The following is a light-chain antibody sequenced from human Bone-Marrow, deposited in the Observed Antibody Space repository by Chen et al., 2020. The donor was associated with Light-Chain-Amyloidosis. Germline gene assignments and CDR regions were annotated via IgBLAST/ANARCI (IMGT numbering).Light chain of an antibody. J-gene: IGLJ1*01. CDR3: SSYSNGSTYV. CDR2: DVT. Sequence: QSALTQPASVSGSPGQSITIPCTGTISDIGLYNFVSWYQQHPGKAPKLMIYDVTNRPSGVSSRFSGSTSGTTVSLTILGLQAEDEAIYFCSSYSNGSTYVFGPGTKVTV. CDR1: ISDIGLYNF. V-gene: IGLV2-14*03.